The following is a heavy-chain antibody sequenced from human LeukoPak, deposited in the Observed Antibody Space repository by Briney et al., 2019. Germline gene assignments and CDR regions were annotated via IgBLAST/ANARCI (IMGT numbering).Heavy chain of an antibody. Sequence: ASVKVSCKASGYTFTSYDINWVRQATGQGLGWMGWMNPNSGNTGYAQKFQGRVTMTRNTSISTAYMELSSLRSEDTAVYYCARRRAMGIMITFGGALGYWGQGTLVTVSS. J-gene: IGHJ4*02. CDR3: ARRRAMGIMITFGGALGY. V-gene: IGHV1-8*01. CDR2: MNPNSGNT. D-gene: IGHD3-16*01. CDR1: GYTFTSYD.